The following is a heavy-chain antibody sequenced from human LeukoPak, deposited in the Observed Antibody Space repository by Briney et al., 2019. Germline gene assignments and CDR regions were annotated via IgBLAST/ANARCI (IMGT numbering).Heavy chain of an antibody. CDR1: GFTFSTYD. CDR3: AREIYGSGTHPFDY. CDR2: ISGRSDYI. J-gene: IGHJ4*02. V-gene: IGHV3-21*01. Sequence: PGGSLRLSRAASGFTFSTYDMNWVRQAPGKGLEWLSAISGRSDYIYYADSVKGRFTVSRDNAENSLYLQMSSLRAEDTAVYYCAREIYGSGTHPFDYWGQGTLVTVSS. D-gene: IGHD3-10*01.